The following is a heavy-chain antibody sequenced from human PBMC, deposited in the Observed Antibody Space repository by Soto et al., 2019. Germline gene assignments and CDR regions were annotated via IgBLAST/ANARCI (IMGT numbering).Heavy chain of an antibody. Sequence: PGGSLRLSCAASGLTFNRYWMHWVRHAPGKGLVWVSHINTDGSNTNYADSVKGRFTISRDNAKSTLFLQMNSLRDEDTAVYYCAREFCSGGNCYTYYFDPWGQGIPVTVYS. CDR2: INTDGSNT. CDR1: GLTFNRYW. D-gene: IGHD2-15*01. V-gene: IGHV3-74*01. J-gene: IGHJ5*02. CDR3: AREFCSGGNCYTYYFDP.